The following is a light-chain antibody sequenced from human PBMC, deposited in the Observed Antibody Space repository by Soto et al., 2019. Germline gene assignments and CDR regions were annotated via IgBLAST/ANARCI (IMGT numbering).Light chain of an antibody. CDR2: GAS. CDR3: QQYGRSRT. CDR1: QSVSSSY. J-gene: IGKJ1*01. V-gene: IGKV3-20*01. Sequence: DIELTQSPGTLSLSPGERATISCSASQSVSSSYLAWYQQKPSQATRLLVYGASSRASGIPDRFSGSGSGTDFTLTISRLEREDFAVYYCQQYGRSRTFGQGTKVDIK.